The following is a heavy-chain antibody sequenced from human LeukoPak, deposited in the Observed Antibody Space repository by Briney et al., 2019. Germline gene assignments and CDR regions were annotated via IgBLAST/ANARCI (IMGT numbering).Heavy chain of an antibody. CDR3: TRNADYDFWSGYYQYYYGMDV. D-gene: IGHD3-3*01. J-gene: IGHJ6*02. CDR2: IRSKAYGGTT. Sequence: GGSLRLSCTASGFTFGDYAMSWVRQAPGKGLEWVGFIRSKAYGGTTEYAASVKGRFTISRDDSKSIAYLQMNSLKTEDTAVYYCTRNADYDFWSGYYQYYYGMDVWGQGTTVTVSS. V-gene: IGHV3-49*04. CDR1: GFTFGDYA.